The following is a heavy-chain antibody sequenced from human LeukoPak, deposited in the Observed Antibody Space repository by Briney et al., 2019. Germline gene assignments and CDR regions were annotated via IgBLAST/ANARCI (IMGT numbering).Heavy chain of an antibody. CDR3: TRDESGTRRGWFEY. V-gene: IGHV1-18*01. CDR1: GYTFTSYG. Sequence: GASVKVSCKASGYTFTSYGISWVRQAPGQGLEWMGWISAYNGNTNYAQKLQGRVTMTTDTSTSTAYMELRSLRSDDTAVYYCTRDESGTRRGWFEYWGQGTLVTVSS. CDR2: ISAYNGNT. J-gene: IGHJ5*01.